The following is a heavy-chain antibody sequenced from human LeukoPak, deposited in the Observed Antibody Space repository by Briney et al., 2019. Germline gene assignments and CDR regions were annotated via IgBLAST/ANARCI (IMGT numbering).Heavy chain of an antibody. D-gene: IGHD3-22*01. V-gene: IGHV4-34*01. J-gene: IGHJ4*02. CDR1: GGSFSGYY. CDR2: INHSGST. Sequence: SETLSLTCAVYGGSFSGYYWSWIRQPPGKGLEWIGEINHSGSTNYNPSLKSRVTISVDTSKNQFSLKLSSVTAADTAVYYCARGQYYYDSSGYPTPTRGFDYWGQGTLVTVSS. CDR3: ARGQYYYDSSGYPTPTRGFDY.